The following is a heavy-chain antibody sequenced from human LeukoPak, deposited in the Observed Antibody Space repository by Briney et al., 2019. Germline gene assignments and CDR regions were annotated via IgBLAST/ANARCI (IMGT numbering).Heavy chain of an antibody. Sequence: SETLSLTCAVYGGSFSGYYWSWIRQPPGKGLEWIGEINHSGSTNYNPSLKSRVTISVDTSKNQFSLKLSSVTAADTAVYYCARPFRQQQLARLQYFDYWDQGTLVTLSS. CDR1: GGSFSGYY. CDR3: ARPFRQQQLARLQYFDY. V-gene: IGHV4-34*01. J-gene: IGHJ4*02. D-gene: IGHD6-13*01. CDR2: INHSGST.